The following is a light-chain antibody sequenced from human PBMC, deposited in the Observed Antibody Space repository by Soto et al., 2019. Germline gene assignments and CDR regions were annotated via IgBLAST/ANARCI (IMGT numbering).Light chain of an antibody. CDR1: SSNIGSNT. V-gene: IGLV1-44*01. CDR2: ADD. CDR3: AAWDDNLNGTV. Sequence: QSVLTQPPSASGTPGQRVTISCSGSSSNIGSNTVNWYQQLPTTAPKLLIYADDQRPSGVPDRFSGSKSGTSASLAISGLQSEDEADYYCAAWDDNLNGTVSGTGTKVTVL. J-gene: IGLJ1*01.